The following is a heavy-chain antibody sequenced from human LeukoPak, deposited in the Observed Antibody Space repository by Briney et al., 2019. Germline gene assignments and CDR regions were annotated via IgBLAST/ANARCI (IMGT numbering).Heavy chain of an antibody. J-gene: IGHJ4*02. CDR3: AKGIYDSSGYPFDY. Sequence: PGGSLRLSCAASGFTFSSYAMSWVRQAPGKGLEWVSAISGSGGSTYYADFVKGRFTISRDNSKNTLYLQMNSLRAEDTAVYYCAKGIYDSSGYPFDYWGQGTLVTLSS. CDR1: GFTFSSYA. V-gene: IGHV3-23*01. CDR2: ISGSGGST. D-gene: IGHD3-22*01.